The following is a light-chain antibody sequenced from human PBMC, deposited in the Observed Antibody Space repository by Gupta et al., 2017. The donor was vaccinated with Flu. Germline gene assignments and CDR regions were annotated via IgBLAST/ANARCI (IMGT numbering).Light chain of an antibody. J-gene: IGLJ2*01. CDR1: SSDVGGYNY. CDR3: SSYTSSSTVV. V-gene: IGLV2-14*01. Sequence: QSALTHPAPVPGSPGRSITISCTGTSSDVGGYNYVSWYQQHPGKAPKLMIYEVSNRPSGVSNRFSGSKSGNTASLTISGLQAEDEADYYCSSYTSSSTVVFGGGTKLTVL. CDR2: EVS.